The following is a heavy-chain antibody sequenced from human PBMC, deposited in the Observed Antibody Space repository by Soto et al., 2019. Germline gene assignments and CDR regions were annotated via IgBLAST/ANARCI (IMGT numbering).Heavy chain of an antibody. J-gene: IGHJ4*02. D-gene: IGHD4-4*01. V-gene: IGHV4-59*08. Sequence: QVQLQESGPGLVKPSETLSLTCTVSGGSINSYCWSWIRQPPGKGLEWIAYIFDSGNANYNPSLKSRVTISVDTSKNQCSLKLTSVTAADTAAYYCARHRRTTVAKFYFDNWGQGARVTVSS. CDR2: IFDSGNA. CDR1: GGSINSYC. CDR3: ARHRRTTVAKFYFDN.